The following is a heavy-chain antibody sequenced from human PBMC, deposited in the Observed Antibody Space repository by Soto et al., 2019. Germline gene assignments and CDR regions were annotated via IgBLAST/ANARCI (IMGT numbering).Heavy chain of an antibody. CDR2: IDAGNGNT. CDR3: ARAYCSTTRCYVRGGINWFDP. Sequence: QVQLVQSGAEVSQPGASVKVSCKASGYTFTNYAIHWVRLAPGERLEWMGWIDAGNGNTKYSQRFQGRVSITRDTLASTAYMELSSLRSEDTAVYYCARAYCSTTRCYVRGGINWFDPWGQGTLVTVSS. CDR1: GYTFTNYA. J-gene: IGHJ5*02. V-gene: IGHV1-3*01. D-gene: IGHD2-2*01.